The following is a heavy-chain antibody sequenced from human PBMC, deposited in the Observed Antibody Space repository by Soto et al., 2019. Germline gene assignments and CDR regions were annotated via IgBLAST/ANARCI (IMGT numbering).Heavy chain of an antibody. J-gene: IGHJ6*03. CDR2: ISSSGSTI. Sequence: QVQLVESGGGLVKPGGSLRLSCAASGFTFSDYYMSWIRQAPGKGLEWVSYISSSGSTIYYADSVKGRFTISRDNAKNSLYLQMNSLRAEDTAVYYCARGYCSSTSCYPTYYYYYYMDVWGKGTTVTVSS. CDR3: ARGYCSSTSCYPTYYYYYYMDV. V-gene: IGHV3-11*01. CDR1: GFTFSDYY. D-gene: IGHD2-2*01.